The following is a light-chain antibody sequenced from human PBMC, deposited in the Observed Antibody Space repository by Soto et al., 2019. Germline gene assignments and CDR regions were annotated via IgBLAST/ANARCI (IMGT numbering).Light chain of an antibody. CDR1: NIGYKT. V-gene: IGLV3-21*02. CDR3: QVWDSGSDL. J-gene: IGLJ2*01. Sequence: SYELTQPPSVSVAPGQTATFICGGDNIGYKTVHWYQQRPGQAPVLVVYDDSDRPSGIPEQFSGSNSGNTATLTINRVEAGDEADYYCQVWDSGSDLFGGGTKLTVL. CDR2: DDS.